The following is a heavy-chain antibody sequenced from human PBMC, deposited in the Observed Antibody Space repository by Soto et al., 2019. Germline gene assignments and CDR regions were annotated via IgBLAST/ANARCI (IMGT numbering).Heavy chain of an antibody. Sequence: ASETLSLTCAVYGGSFSGYYWSWIRQPPGRGLEWIGEINHSGSTNYNPSLKSRVTISVDTSKNQFSLKLSSVTAADTAVYYCARGMVMVRGVISYYFDYWGQGTLVTVSS. D-gene: IGHD3-10*01. V-gene: IGHV4-34*01. J-gene: IGHJ4*02. CDR1: GGSFSGYY. CDR2: INHSGST. CDR3: ARGMVMVRGVISYYFDY.